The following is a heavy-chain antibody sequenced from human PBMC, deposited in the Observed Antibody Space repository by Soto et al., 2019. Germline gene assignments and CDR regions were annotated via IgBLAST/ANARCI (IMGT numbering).Heavy chain of an antibody. D-gene: IGHD3-3*02. CDR3: VKDEGIEAMDV. Sequence: QRLSCVTSGFTFRRNTMNWVRQAPGKGLEWVASITSSGSYVYYADSVKGRFSASRDNAKNSLSLQMDSLRPDDTAIYFCVKDEGIEAMDVWGQGTTVTVSS. CDR2: ITSSGSYV. CDR1: GFTFRRNT. J-gene: IGHJ6*02. V-gene: IGHV3-21*01.